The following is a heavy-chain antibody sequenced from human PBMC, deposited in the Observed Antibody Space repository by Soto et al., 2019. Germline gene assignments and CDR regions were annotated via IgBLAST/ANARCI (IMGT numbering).Heavy chain of an antibody. CDR3: AKVFSPEGGNYFDH. CDR1: GFTFSAYP. J-gene: IGHJ4*02. V-gene: IGHV3-23*01. CDR2: ISGSGGST. Sequence: GGSLDPSCQASGFTFSAYPLAWVPQLPGKGLEWVSAISGSGGSTYYADSVKGRFTISRDNSKNTLYLQIDSLRAEDTAVYYCAKVFSPEGGNYFDHWGPGTLVTVSS.